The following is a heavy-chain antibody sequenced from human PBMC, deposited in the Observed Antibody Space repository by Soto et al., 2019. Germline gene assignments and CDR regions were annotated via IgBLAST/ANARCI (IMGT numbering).Heavy chain of an antibody. D-gene: IGHD2-21*02. CDR3: ARDLWGYCGTACYPLDV. J-gene: IGHJ6*02. V-gene: IGHV4-59*01. CDR2: MYNTGST. Sequence: QVQLQESGPGLVKPSETLSLTCTVSGGSISRYYWSWIRQPPGKGLEWIGYMYNTGSTVYNPSFKRRVTISVDTSKNHFSLKLNSVTAADTAVYYCARDLWGYCGTACYPLDVWGQGTTVTVSS. CDR1: GGSISRYY.